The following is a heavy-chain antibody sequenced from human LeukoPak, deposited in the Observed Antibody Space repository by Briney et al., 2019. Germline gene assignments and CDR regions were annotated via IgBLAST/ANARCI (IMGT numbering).Heavy chain of an antibody. J-gene: IGHJ4*02. CDR2: TYYRSKWYN. V-gene: IGHV6-1*01. CDR1: GDSVSSNSAA. D-gene: IGHD3-22*01. Sequence: SQTLSLTCAISGDSVSSNSAAWNWIRQSPSRGLEWLGRTYYRSKWYNDYAVFVKSRITINPDTSKNQFSLQPNSVTPEDTAVYYCARDRDYYDSSGYPNYFDYWGQGTLVTVSS. CDR3: ARDRDYYDSSGYPNYFDY.